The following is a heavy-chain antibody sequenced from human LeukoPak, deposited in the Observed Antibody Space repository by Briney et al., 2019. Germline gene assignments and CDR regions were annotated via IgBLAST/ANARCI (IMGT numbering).Heavy chain of an antibody. CDR3: ATEYSGSYYGWFPFYY. J-gene: IGHJ4*02. D-gene: IGHD1-26*01. CDR2: IHYSGST. Sequence: NASETLSLTCTVSGGSISSYYWSWIRQPPGKGLEYIGYIHYSGSTTYNPSLKSRVTISVDTSKNQFSLKLSSVTAADTAVYYCATEYSGSYYGWFPFYYWGQGTLVTVSS. CDR1: GGSISSYY. V-gene: IGHV4-59*12.